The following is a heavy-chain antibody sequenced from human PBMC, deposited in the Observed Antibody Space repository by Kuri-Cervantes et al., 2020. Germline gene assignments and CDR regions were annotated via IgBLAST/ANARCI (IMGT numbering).Heavy chain of an antibody. CDR2: ISSSGSTI. CDR1: GFTFSSYE. J-gene: IGHJ4*02. V-gene: IGHV3-48*03. CDR3: ARVYDYIDY. D-gene: IGHD3-16*01. Sequence: GGSLRLSCAASGFTFSSYEMNWVRQAPGKGLEWVSYISSSGSTIYYADSVKGRFTISRDNAKNSLYLQMNSLRAEDTAVYYCARVYDYIDYWGQGTLVTVSS.